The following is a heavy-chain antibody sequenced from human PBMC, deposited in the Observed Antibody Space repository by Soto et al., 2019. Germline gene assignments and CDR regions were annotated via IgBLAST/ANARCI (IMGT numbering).Heavy chain of an antibody. J-gene: IGHJ4*02. V-gene: IGHV3-30-3*01. Sequence: QVHLVESGGGVVQPGRSLRLSCAASGFTFSTAAMHWVRQAPGKGLEWVALISSDGSIKYYAGFVKGRFTISRDSSKNAVFLQMNSLKADDTAVYFRARARGFSYGSRFDSWGQGTLVTVSA. CDR2: ISSDGSIK. CDR3: ARARGFSYGSRFDS. D-gene: IGHD5-18*01. CDR1: GFTFSTAA.